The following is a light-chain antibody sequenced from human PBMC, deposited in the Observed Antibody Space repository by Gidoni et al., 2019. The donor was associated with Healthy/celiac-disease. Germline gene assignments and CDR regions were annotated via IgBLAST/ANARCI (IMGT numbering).Light chain of an antibody. CDR2: GNS. CDR3: QSYDSSLSGVV. V-gene: IGLV1-40*01. J-gene: IGLJ2*01. CDR1: SSNIGAGYD. Sequence: QSVLTQPPSVSGAPGQRVTIPCTGSSSNIGAGYDVHWYQQLPGTAPKLLMYGNSNRPSGVPDRFSGSKSGTSASLAITGLQAEDEANYYCQSYDSSLSGVVFGGGTKLTVV.